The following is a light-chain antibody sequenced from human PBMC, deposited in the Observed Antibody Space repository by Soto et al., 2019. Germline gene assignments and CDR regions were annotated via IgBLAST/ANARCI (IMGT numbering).Light chain of an antibody. CDR3: QQYGSAPRT. J-gene: IGKJ2*01. V-gene: IGKV3-20*01. CDR2: GAS. CDR1: QSVSNSY. Sequence: EVVLTQSPGTLSLSPGERATLSCRASQSVSNSYLAGYQQKPGQAPRLLIYGASSRATGIPDRFSGSGSGTDFTLTISRLEPEALAVYYCQQYGSAPRTFGQGTKLEI.